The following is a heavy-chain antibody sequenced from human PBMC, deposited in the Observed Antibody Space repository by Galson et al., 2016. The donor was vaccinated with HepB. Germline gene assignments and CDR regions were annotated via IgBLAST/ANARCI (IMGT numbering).Heavy chain of an antibody. V-gene: IGHV3-23*01. D-gene: IGHD2-2*01. J-gene: IGHJ6*04. CDR2: ISRSGDST. CDR1: GFTFNNYG. Sequence: SLRLSCAASGFTFNNYGMTWVRQAPGKGLEVVSSISRSGDSTDYADSVKGRFIISRDNTKNTLSLQMNSLRAEDTAVYYCVEGSTAPAFWGKGTTVTVSS. CDR3: VEGSTAPAF.